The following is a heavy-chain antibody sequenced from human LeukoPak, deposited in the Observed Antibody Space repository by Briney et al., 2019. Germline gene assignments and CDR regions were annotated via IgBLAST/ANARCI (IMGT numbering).Heavy chain of an antibody. CDR2: IHRSGSP. J-gene: IGHJ4*02. CDR1: LDSTTSNF. Sequence: SSETLSLTCTVSLDSTTSNFWSWVRQPPGKGQEWIGEIHRSGSPNYNPSLQSRVTISIDRSRNQIALELSSVTAADTAVYYCAREILGGFNPGAYWGQGTLVTVSS. V-gene: IGHV4-4*02. D-gene: IGHD1-14*01. CDR3: AREILGGFNPGAY.